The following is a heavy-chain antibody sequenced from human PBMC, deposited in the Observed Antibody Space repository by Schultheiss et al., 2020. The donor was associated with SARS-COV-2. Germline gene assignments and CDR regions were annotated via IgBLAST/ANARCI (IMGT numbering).Heavy chain of an antibody. CDR1: GGSISSGGYY. D-gene: IGHD2-2*01. CDR2: IYYSGST. Sequence: SETLSLTCAVSGGSISSGGYYWSWIRQPPGKGLEWIGYIYYSGSTNYNPSLKSRVTISVDTSKNQFSLKLSSVTAADTAVYYCARLYCSSTSCLANWFDPWGQGTLVTVSS. CDR3: ARLYCSSTSCLANWFDP. J-gene: IGHJ5*02. V-gene: IGHV4-61*08.